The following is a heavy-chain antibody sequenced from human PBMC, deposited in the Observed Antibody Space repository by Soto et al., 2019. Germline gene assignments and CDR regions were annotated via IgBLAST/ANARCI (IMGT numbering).Heavy chain of an antibody. CDR1: GCTFSSYA. D-gene: IGHD3-22*01. CDR3: ARDPRTVTMIPAFDI. CDR2: IIPIFGTA. V-gene: IGHV1-69*13. Sequence: ASVKVSCKASGCTFSSYAISWVRQAPGQGLEWMGGIIPIFGTANYAQKFQGRVTITADESTSTAYMELSSLRSEDTAVYYCARDPRTVTMIPAFDIWGQGTMVTVSS. J-gene: IGHJ3*02.